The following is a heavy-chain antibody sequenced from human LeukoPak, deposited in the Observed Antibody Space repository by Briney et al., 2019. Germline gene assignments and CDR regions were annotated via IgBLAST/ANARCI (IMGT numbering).Heavy chain of an antibody. CDR1: GFTFSSYA. CDR2: ISYDGSNK. Sequence: PGGSLRLSCAASGFTFSSYAMHWVRQAPGKGLEWAAVISYDGSNKYYADSVKGRFTISRDNSKNTLYLQMNSLRAEDTAVYYCARVAVVAANNNWFDPWGQGTLVTVSS. V-gene: IGHV3-30*01. D-gene: IGHD2-15*01. CDR3: ARVAVVAANNNWFDP. J-gene: IGHJ5*02.